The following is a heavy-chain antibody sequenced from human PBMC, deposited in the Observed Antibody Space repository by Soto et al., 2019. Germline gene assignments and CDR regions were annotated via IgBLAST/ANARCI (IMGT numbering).Heavy chain of an antibody. D-gene: IGHD3-10*01. CDR1: GGSISSGGYY. CDR2: IYYSGST. Sequence: QVQLQESGPGLVKPSQTLSLTCTVSGGSISSGGYYWSWIRQHPGKALEWIGYIYYSGSTYYNPSLKCRVTISVDTSKNQFSLKLSSVTAADTAVYYCARELRFGEDYYGMDVWGQGTTVTVSS. V-gene: IGHV4-31*03. J-gene: IGHJ6*02. CDR3: ARELRFGEDYYGMDV.